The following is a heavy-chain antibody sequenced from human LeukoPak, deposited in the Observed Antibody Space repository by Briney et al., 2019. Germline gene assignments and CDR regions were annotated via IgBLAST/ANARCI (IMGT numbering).Heavy chain of an antibody. D-gene: IGHD5-18*01. J-gene: IGHJ4*02. Sequence: GGSLRLSFAASGFTFSSYWMSWVRQAPGKGLEWVSAISGSGGSTYYADSVKGRFTISRDNSKNTLYLQMNSLRAEDTAVYYCAKGGYSYGTEIDYWGQGTLVTVSS. CDR2: ISGSGGST. CDR3: AKGGYSYGTEIDY. CDR1: GFTFSSYW. V-gene: IGHV3-23*01.